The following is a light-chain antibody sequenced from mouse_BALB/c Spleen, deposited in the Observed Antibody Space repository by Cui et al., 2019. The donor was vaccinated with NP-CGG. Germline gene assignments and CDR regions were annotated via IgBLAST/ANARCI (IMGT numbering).Light chain of an antibody. V-gene: IGLV1*01. Sequence: QVFWPKESALTTSPGETVTLTCRSSTGAVTTSNYANWVQEKPDHLFTGLIGGTNNRAPGVPARFSGSLIGDKAALTITGAQTEDEAIYFCALWYSNHWVFGGGTKLTVL. J-gene: IGLJ1*01. CDR2: GTN. CDR3: ALWYSNHWV. CDR1: TGAVTTSNY.